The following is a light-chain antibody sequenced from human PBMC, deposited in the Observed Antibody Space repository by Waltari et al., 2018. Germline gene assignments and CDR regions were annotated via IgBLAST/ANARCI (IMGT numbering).Light chain of an antibody. CDR3: SSYTSSSTLVV. CDR2: EVS. J-gene: IGLJ2*01. V-gene: IGLV2-14*01. CDR1: SSDVGGYNY. Sequence: QSALPQPASVSGSPGQSLTLSCPGTSSDVGGYNYASWYQQHPGQAPKLMIYEVSNRPSGVSNRFSGSKSGNTASLTISGLQAEDEADYYCSSYTSSSTLVVFGGGTKLTVL.